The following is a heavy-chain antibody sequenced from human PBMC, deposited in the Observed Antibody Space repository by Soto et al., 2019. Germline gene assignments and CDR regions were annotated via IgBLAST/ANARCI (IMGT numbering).Heavy chain of an antibody. CDR1: GGSFSGYY. CDR3: ARGIVVVPAADNWFDP. D-gene: IGHD2-2*01. J-gene: IGHJ5*02. Sequence: SETLSLTCAVYGGSFSGYYWSWIRQPPGKGLEWIGEINHSGSTNYNPSLKSRVTISVDTSKNQFSLKLSSVTAADTAVYYCARGIVVVPAADNWFDPWGQGTLVTSPQ. V-gene: IGHV4-34*01. CDR2: INHSGST.